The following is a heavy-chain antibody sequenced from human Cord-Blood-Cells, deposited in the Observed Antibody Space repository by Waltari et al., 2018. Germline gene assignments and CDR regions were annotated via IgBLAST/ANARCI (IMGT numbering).Heavy chain of an antibody. CDR1: GFTFRSYG. CDR2: IWYDGSNK. J-gene: IGHJ4*02. CDR3: ATRLLTGDGFDY. V-gene: IGHV3-33*01. Sequence: QVQLVESGGGVVQPGRSLRLSCAAHGFTFRSYGMHWVRQAPGKGLEWVAVIWYDGSNKYYADSVKGRFTISRDNSKNTLYLQMNSLRAEDTAVYYCATRLLTGDGFDYWGQGTLVTVSS. D-gene: IGHD7-27*01.